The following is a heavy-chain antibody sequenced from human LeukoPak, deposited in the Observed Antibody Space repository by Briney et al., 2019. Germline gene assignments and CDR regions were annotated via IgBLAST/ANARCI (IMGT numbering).Heavy chain of an antibody. J-gene: IGHJ4*02. CDR2: IIPIFGTA. Sequence: ASVKVSCKASGGTFSSYAISWVRQAPGQGLEWMGRIIPIFGTANYAQKFQGRVTITTDESTSTAYMELSSLRSEDTVVYYCARDFYYDSSGLRWGQGTLVTVSS. CDR3: ARDFYYDSSGLR. CDR1: GGTFSSYA. D-gene: IGHD3-22*01. V-gene: IGHV1-69*05.